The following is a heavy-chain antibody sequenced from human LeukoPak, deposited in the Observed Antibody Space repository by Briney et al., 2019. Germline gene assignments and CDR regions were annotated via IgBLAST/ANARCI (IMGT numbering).Heavy chain of an antibody. CDR2: ISGSGGSI. CDR3: AKGERVVVVADDAFDI. D-gene: IGHD2-15*01. J-gene: IGHJ3*02. Sequence: PGGSLRLSCAASGFTFSSYAMSWVRQAPGKGLEWVSAISGSGGSIYYADSVKGRFTISRDNSKNTLYLQMNSLRAEDTAVYYCAKGERVVVVADDAFDIWGQGTMVTVSS. CDR1: GFTFSSYA. V-gene: IGHV3-23*01.